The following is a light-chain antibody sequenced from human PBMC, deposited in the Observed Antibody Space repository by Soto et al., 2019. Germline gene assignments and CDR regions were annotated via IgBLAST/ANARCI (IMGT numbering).Light chain of an antibody. CDR2: DAS. Sequence: IVLTQSPATLSFSPGERATLSCRASQSIGLAIAWYQHKPGQAPRLLIFDASQRATGIPARFRGSGSGTDFTLSISSLEPEDFAVYYCNQYGSFGQGTKVDIX. CDR3: NQYGS. V-gene: IGKV3-11*01. J-gene: IGKJ1*01. CDR1: QSIGLA.